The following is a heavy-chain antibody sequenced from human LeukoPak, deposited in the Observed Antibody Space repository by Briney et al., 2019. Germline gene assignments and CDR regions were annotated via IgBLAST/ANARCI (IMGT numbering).Heavy chain of an antibody. CDR1: GFTFDDYT. J-gene: IGHJ4*02. V-gene: IGHV3-43*01. CDR3: AKDSGYSSSWWGSFDY. CDR2: ISWDGGST. Sequence: GGSLRLSCAASGFTFDDYTMHWVRQAPGKGLEWVSLISWDGGSTYYADSVKGRFTISRDNSKNSLYLQMNSLRTEDTALYYCAKDSGYSSSWWGSFDYWGQGTLVTVSS. D-gene: IGHD6-13*01.